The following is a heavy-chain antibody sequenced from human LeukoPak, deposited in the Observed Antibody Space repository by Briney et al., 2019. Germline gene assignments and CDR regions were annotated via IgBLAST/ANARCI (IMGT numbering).Heavy chain of an antibody. CDR3: ARTYGDYNYYYYGMDV. CDR1: GGSISSYY. CDR2: IYYSGST. J-gene: IGHJ6*02. Sequence: SETLSLTCTVSGGSISSYYWSWIRQPPGKGLEWIGYIYYSGSTNYNPSLKSRVTISVDTSKNQLSLKLSSVTAADTAVYYCARTYGDYNYYYYGMDVWGQGTTVTVSS. D-gene: IGHD4-17*01. V-gene: IGHV4-59*08.